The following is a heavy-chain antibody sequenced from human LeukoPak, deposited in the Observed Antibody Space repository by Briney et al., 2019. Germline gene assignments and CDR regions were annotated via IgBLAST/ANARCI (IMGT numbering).Heavy chain of an antibody. CDR1: GFTFSDYY. V-gene: IGHV3-11*01. CDR2: ISSSGSTI. Sequence: GGSPRLSCAASGFTFSDYYMSWIRQAPGKGVEWVSYISSSGSTIYYADSVKGRFTISRDNAKNSLYLQMNSLRAEDTAVYYCAREYSSSWYEAVPYYYYVMDVWGQGTTVTVSS. J-gene: IGHJ6*02. D-gene: IGHD6-13*01. CDR3: AREYSSSWYEAVPYYYYVMDV.